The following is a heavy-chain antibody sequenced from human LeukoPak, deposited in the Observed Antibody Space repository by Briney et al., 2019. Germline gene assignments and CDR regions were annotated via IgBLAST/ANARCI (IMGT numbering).Heavy chain of an antibody. J-gene: IGHJ4*02. V-gene: IGHV3-7*05. CDR1: GFTFSGYW. Sequence: GGSLRLSCAASGFTFSGYWMSWVRQAPGKGLEWVASIKQDGSVKIYVDSVKGRFTISRDNAKNSLYLQMDSLRTEDTAVYYCARWVNGYAYWGQGTLVTVSS. CDR2: IKQDGSVK. CDR3: ARWVNGYAY. D-gene: IGHD5-18*01.